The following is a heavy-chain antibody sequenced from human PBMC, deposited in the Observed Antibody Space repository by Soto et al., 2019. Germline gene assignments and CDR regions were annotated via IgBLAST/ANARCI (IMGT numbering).Heavy chain of an antibody. CDR2: IYYSGST. CDR1: GGSISSSSYY. V-gene: IGHV4-39*01. CDR3: ATRFDFWSGYHPRDYGMDV. J-gene: IGHJ6*02. D-gene: IGHD3-3*01. Sequence: SETLSLTCTVSGGSISSSSYYWGWIRQPPGKGLEWIGSIYYSGSTYYNPSLKSRVTISVDTSKNQFSLKLSSVTAADTAVYYCATRFDFWSGYHPRDYGMDVWGQGTTVTAP.